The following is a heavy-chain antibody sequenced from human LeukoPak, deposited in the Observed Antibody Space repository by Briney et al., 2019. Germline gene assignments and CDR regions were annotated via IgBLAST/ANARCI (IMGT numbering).Heavy chain of an antibody. CDR2: IQNDESRT. Sequence: PGGSLRLSCSASGFAFSAYGMHWVRQAPGKGLEWVAYIQNDESRTHYTDSVKGRFTISRDNSKNTLYLQMNSLRAEDTAVYYCAREERSVSSDYWGQGTLVTVSS. D-gene: IGHD2-15*01. CDR1: GFAFSAYG. J-gene: IGHJ4*02. CDR3: AREERSVSSDY. V-gene: IGHV3-30*02.